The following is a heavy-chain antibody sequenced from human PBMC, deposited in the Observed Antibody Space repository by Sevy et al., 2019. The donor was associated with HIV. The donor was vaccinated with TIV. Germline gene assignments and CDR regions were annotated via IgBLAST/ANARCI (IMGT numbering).Heavy chain of an antibody. CDR3: ARVSLKVPAAISASYYYYYMDV. Sequence: ASVKVSCKASGYTFTSYGISWVRQAPGQGLEWMGWISAYNGNTNYVQKLQGRVTMTTDTSTSTAYMELRSLRSDDTAVHYCARVSLKVPAAISASYYYYYMDVWGKGTTVTVSS. CDR2: ISAYNGNT. J-gene: IGHJ6*03. V-gene: IGHV1-18*01. CDR1: GYTFTSYG. D-gene: IGHD2-2*01.